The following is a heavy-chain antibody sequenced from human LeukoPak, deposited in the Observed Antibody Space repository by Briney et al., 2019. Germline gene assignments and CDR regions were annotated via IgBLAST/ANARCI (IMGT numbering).Heavy chain of an antibody. CDR1: GGSISSGSYY. Sequence: PSQTLSLTCTVSGGSISSGSYYWSWIRQPAGKGLEWIGRIYTSGSTNYNPSLKSRVTISVDTSKNQFSLKLSSVTAADTAMYYCARDFSGSGYYLDYWGQGIPVTVSS. V-gene: IGHV4-61*02. D-gene: IGHD1-26*01. CDR2: IYTSGST. J-gene: IGHJ4*02. CDR3: ARDFSGSGYYLDY.